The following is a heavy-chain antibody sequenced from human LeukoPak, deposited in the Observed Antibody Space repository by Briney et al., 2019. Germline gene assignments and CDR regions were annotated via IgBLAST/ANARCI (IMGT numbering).Heavy chain of an antibody. J-gene: IGHJ4*02. CDR3: AREAVVGTSDFDY. D-gene: IGHD6-19*01. Sequence: ASVKVSCKASGYTFTGYYMHWVRQAPGQGLEWMGWINPNSGGTNYAQKFQGWVTMTRDTSISTAYMELSRLRSDDTAVYYCAREAVVGTSDFDYWGQGTLVTVSS. CDR2: INPNSGGT. CDR1: GYTFTGYY. V-gene: IGHV1-2*04.